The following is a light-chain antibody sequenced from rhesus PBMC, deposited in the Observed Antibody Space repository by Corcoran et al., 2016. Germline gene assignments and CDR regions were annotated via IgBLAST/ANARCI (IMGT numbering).Light chain of an antibody. CDR2: EVT. J-gene: IGLJ6*01. V-gene: IGLV2-32*02. CDR3: SSYAGNNTFV. CDR1: SSDIGDYIF. Sequence: QAVLTQPRSVSGSPGQSVTISCTGTSSDIGDYIFVSWYQQHPGTAPKLLIYEVTKRPSGVSGRFSGSKSGNTASLTISGLQAEDEADYYCSSYAGNNTFVFGSGTKLTVL.